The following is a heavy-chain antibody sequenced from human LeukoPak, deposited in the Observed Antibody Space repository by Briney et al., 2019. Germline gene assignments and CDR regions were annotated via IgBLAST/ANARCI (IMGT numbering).Heavy chain of an antibody. J-gene: IGHJ4*02. V-gene: IGHV3-30*18. CDR2: ISYDGSNK. D-gene: IGHD3-10*01. CDR3: AKDTDYYGSGSYDY. CDR1: GFTFSRYG. Sequence: GRSLRLSCAASGFTFSRYGMHWVRQAPGKGLDWVAVISYDGSNKYYADSVKGRFTISRDNPKNTLYLQMNSLRAEDTAVYYCAKDTDYYGSGSYDYWGQGTLVTVSS.